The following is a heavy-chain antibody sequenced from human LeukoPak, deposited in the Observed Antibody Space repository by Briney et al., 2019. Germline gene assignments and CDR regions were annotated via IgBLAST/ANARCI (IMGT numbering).Heavy chain of an antibody. D-gene: IGHD6-19*01. CDR3: ARDDSSGFERQ. V-gene: IGHV3-53*01. J-gene: IGHJ4*02. CDR2: FYPGGSI. Sequence: AGGSLRLSCAASGFSVSDNYMSWVCQAPGKGLAWISVFYPGGSIYYTNSVRGRFTISRDNSKNTLYLQMNNLRADDTAIYYCARDDSSGFERQWGQGTLVTVSS. CDR1: GFSVSDNY.